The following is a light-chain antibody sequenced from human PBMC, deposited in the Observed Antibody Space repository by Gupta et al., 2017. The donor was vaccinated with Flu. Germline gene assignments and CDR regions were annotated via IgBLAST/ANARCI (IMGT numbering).Light chain of an antibody. V-gene: IGLV7-43*01. J-gene: IGLJ3*02. CDR2: STT. Sequence: TVTLTCASSTGPVTTDYYPNWIQQRPGQAPRALIYSTTNKHSWTPARFSGSLLGGKAALTLSGVQPEDEAEYYCLLYYGGNQGVFGGGTRLTV. CDR3: LLYYGGNQGV. CDR1: TGPVTTDYY.